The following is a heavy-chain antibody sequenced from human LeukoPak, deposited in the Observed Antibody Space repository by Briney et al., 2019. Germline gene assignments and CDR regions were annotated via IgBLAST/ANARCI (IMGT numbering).Heavy chain of an antibody. V-gene: IGHV3-7*01. CDR3: ARVVAYYYDSSGYVDY. J-gene: IGHJ4*02. CDR1: GCTFSSYW. Sequence: GGSLRFSCAASGCTFSSYWMSWVRQAPGKGLEWVANIKQDGSEKYYVDSVKGRFTISRDNAKNSLYLQMNSLRAEDTAVYYCARVVAYYYDSSGYVDYWGQGTLVTVSS. D-gene: IGHD3-22*01. CDR2: IKQDGSEK.